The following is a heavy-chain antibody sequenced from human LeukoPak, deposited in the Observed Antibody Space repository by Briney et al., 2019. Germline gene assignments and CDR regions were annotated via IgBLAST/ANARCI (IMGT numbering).Heavy chain of an antibody. CDR2: ISGSGGST. CDR3: AKVLGLIFDYGDGGGGFFDI. J-gene: IGHJ3*02. CDR1: GFTFSSYW. D-gene: IGHD4-17*01. V-gene: IGHV3-23*01. Sequence: GGSLRLSCAASGFTFSSYWMHWVRQAPGKGLVWVSAISGSGGSTYYADSVKGRFTISRDNSKNALYLQMNSLRAEDTAVYYCAKVLGLIFDYGDGGGGFFDIWGKGKMVTFS.